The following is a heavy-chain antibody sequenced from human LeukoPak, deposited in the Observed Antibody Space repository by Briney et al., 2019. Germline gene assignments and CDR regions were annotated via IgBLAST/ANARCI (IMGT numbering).Heavy chain of an antibody. V-gene: IGHV1-18*01. D-gene: IGHD5-24*01. J-gene: IGHJ4*02. CDR1: GYTFTSYG. Sequence: ASVKVSCKASGYTFTSYGISWVRQAPGQGLEWMGWISAYNGNTNYVQKLQGRVTMTTDTSTSTAYMELRSLRSDDTAVYYCARAPPDGYNSGFDYWGQGTLVTVSS. CDR3: ARAPPDGYNSGFDY. CDR2: ISAYNGNT.